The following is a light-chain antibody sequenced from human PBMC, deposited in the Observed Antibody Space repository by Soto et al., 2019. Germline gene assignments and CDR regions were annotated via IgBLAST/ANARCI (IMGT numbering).Light chain of an antibody. CDR2: SAS. Sequence: DIQMTQSPSTLSASVGDRVTITCRASQSISTWLAWYQQKPGKAPKLLIYSASDLESGVPSRFSGSGFGTEFTLTITSLQPDDFATYYCQQYNSYSTFGTATFGQGTKVDI. V-gene: IGKV1-5*03. J-gene: IGKJ1*01. CDR3: QQYNSYSTFGTAT. CDR1: QSISTW.